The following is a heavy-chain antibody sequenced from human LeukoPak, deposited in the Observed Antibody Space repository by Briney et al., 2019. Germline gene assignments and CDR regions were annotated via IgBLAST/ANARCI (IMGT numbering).Heavy chain of an antibody. Sequence: PGGSLRLSCAASGFTFSSYAMHWVRQAPSKGLEWVAVISYDGSNKYYADSVKGRFTISRDNSKNTLYLQMNSLRAEDTAVYYCSSSGAFDIWGQGTMVTVSS. CDR1: GFTFSSYA. J-gene: IGHJ3*02. CDR3: SSSGAFDI. CDR2: ISYDGSNK. D-gene: IGHD3-22*01. V-gene: IGHV3-30*04.